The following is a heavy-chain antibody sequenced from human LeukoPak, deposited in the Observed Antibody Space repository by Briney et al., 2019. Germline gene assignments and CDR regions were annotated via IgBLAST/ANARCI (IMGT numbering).Heavy chain of an antibody. D-gene: IGHD1-14*01. V-gene: IGHV1-46*01. CDR3: AKDLGPLEVYIISHHGMDV. CDR2: ISPSGGST. CDR1: RDTFTNYY. J-gene: IGHJ6*02. Sequence: ASVKVSCKASRDTFTNYYMHWVRQAPGQGLEWMAMISPSGGSTSYAQRFQGRVTMTRDTSTSTVYMELSSLRSEDTAVYYCAKDLGPLEVYIISHHGMDVWGQGTTVTVSS.